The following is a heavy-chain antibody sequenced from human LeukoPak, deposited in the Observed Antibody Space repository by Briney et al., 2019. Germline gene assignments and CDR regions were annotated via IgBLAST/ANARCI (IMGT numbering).Heavy chain of an antibody. CDR2: IYGGDSET. Sequence: GESLKISCKGSGYRFNSYWIGWVRQMPGKGLEWMGVIYGGDSETRYSPSFQGHVTISADKSISTAYLQWSSLEAPDTAMYYCARLSEELEAHFDFWGQGTPVTVSS. V-gene: IGHV5-51*01. CDR3: ARLSEELEAHFDF. D-gene: IGHD6-13*01. CDR1: GYRFNSYW. J-gene: IGHJ4*02.